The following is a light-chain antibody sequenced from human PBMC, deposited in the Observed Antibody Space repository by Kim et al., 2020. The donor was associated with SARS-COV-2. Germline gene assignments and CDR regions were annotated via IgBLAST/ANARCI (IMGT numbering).Light chain of an antibody. CDR3: CSYTGGNTFVV. CDR1: SSDVGTYDL. Sequence: QSITISCTGTSSDVGTYDLVSGYQQHPGKAPKLVIYEVIKRPSGVSNRFSGSRSGNTASLTISGLQAEDEADYYCCSYTGGNTFVVLGGGTQLTVL. J-gene: IGLJ3*02. CDR2: EVI. V-gene: IGLV2-23*02.